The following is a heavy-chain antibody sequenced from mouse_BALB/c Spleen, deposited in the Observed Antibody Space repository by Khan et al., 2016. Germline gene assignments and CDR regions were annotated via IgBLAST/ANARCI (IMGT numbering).Heavy chain of an antibody. D-gene: IGHD2-2*01. CDR3: AKSRGYVSAMDY. CDR2: INTYTGAP. Sequence: QIQLVQSGPELKKPGETVKISCKASGYTFTNYGMNWVKQAPGKGLKWMGWINTYTGAPTYADDFKGRFAFSLETSASTAYLQINNLKNEHRATYCCAKSRGYVSAMDYWGQGTSVTVSS. V-gene: IGHV9-1*02. CDR1: GYTFTNYG. J-gene: IGHJ4*01.